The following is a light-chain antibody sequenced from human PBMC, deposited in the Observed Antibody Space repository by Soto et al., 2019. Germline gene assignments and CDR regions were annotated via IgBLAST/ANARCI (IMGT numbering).Light chain of an antibody. J-gene: IGKJ5*01. Sequence: IKSRHCPSTLSLPPGEMSTLSCRPGQSVRSNLAWCQQKHGEAPRLLIYDESTRVTGLPARFSGSGSGTELTLAVSSLQSDDFVVSSCQQYNNWPLITFGQGTLLEIK. CDR3: QQYNNWPLIT. CDR2: DES. CDR1: QSVRSN. V-gene: IGKV3-15*01.